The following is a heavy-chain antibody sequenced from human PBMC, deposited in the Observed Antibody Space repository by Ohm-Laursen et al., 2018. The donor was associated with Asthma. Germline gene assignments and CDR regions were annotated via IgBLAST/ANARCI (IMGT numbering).Heavy chain of an antibody. J-gene: IGHJ4*02. CDR3: ARVDYGGSSDY. D-gene: IGHD4-23*01. CDR2: ISTASHFI. Sequence: SLRLSCAASGYTFSRYSIHWVRQIPGKGLEWVASISTASHFIYYADSVRGRFTTSRDDDKNSLYLQMNSLTAEDTAVYYCARVDYGGSSDYWGQGTLVTVSS. V-gene: IGHV3-21*04. CDR1: GYTFSRYS.